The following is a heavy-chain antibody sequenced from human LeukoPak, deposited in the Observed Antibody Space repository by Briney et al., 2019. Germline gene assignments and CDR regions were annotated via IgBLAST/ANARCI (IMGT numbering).Heavy chain of an antibody. V-gene: IGHV4-59*08. J-gene: IGHJ4*02. Sequence: SETLSLTCTVSGGSIRSYYWSWIRQPPGKGLEWIGYIHYTGSTNYNPSLKSRVTISVDASKNQFSLQLSSVTATDTAVYFCARHSSSWYPDYWGQGTLVTVSS. CDR1: GGSIRSYY. CDR3: ARHSSSWYPDY. D-gene: IGHD6-13*01. CDR2: IHYTGST.